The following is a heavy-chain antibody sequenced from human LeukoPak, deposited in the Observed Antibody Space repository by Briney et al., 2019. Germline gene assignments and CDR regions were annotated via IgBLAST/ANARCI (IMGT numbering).Heavy chain of an antibody. CDR3: AKSPAVVTALFDY. J-gene: IGHJ4*02. D-gene: IGHD2-21*02. CDR1: GFTFNNYA. V-gene: IGHV3-23*01. CDR2: ISGSGGST. Sequence: PGGSLRLSCAASGFTFNNYAMSWVRQAPGKGLEWVSVISGSGGSTCYADSVKGRFTISRDNSKNTLHLQMNSLRAEDTAVYHCAKSPAVVTALFDYWGQGTLVTVSS.